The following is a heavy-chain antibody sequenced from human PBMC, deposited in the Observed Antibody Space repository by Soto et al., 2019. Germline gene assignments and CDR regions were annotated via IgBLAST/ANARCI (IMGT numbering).Heavy chain of an antibody. CDR1: GGTFSSYA. J-gene: IGHJ6*02. V-gene: IGHV1-69*13. Sequence: SVKVSCKASGGTFSSYAISWVRQAPGQGLEWMGGIIPIFGTANYAQKFQGRVTITADESTSTAYMELSSLRSEDTAVYYCARVVIVRSGGYDERDFSNYYYGMDVWGQGTTVTVS. CDR3: ARVVIVRSGGYDERDFSNYYYGMDV. D-gene: IGHD5-12*01. CDR2: IIPIFGTA.